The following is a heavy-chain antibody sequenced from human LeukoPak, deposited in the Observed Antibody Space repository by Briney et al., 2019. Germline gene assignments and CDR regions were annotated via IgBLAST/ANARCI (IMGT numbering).Heavy chain of an antibody. CDR3: AKDRDGGNFFFDY. V-gene: IGHV3-30*02. J-gene: IGHJ4*02. Sequence: HPGGSLRLSCVASGFTFSSHSMSWVRQAPGKGLEWVAFIRYDGSNKYYAASVKGRFTVSRDNSKNTLYLQMNGLRPEDTALYYCAKDRDGGNFFFDYWGQGTLATVS. CDR1: GFTFSSHS. D-gene: IGHD4-23*01. CDR2: IRYDGSNK.